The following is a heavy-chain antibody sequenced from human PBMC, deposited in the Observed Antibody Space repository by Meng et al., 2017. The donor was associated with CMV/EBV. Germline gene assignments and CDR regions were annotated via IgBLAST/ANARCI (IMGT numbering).Heavy chain of an antibody. CDR2: MNPNSGNT. V-gene: IGHV1-8*03. J-gene: IGHJ6*02. CDR1: GYTFTSYD. D-gene: IGHD2-15*01. Sequence: ASVKVSCKASGYTFTSYDINWVRQATGQGLEWMGWMNPNSGNTGYAQKFQGRVTITRNTSISTAYMELSSLKASDTAMYYCARLVWPSTRRRYYYYGMDVWGQGTTVTVSS. CDR3: ARLVWPSTRRRYYYYGMDV.